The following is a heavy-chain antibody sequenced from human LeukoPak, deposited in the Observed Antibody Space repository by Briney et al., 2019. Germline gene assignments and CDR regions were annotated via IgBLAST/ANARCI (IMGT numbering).Heavy chain of an antibody. CDR1: GGSINSGNYY. V-gene: IGHV4-61*02. Sequence: SETLCLTCTVSGGSINSGNYYWNWIRQPAGKGLEWIGRIYSSGSTNYNPSLKSRVTISRDTSKNQFSLKLNSVTAADTALYYCARDSSLDAFDVWGQGTMVTVSS. CDR2: IYSSGST. J-gene: IGHJ3*01. CDR3: ARDSSLDAFDV.